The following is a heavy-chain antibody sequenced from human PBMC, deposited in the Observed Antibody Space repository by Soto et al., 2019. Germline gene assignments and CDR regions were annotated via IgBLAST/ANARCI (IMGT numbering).Heavy chain of an antibody. CDR2: ISYDGSNK. Sequence: QVQLVESGGGVVQPGRSLRLSCAASGFAFSSYGMHWVRQAPGKGLEWVAVISYDGSNKYYADSVKGRFTISRDNSKNTLYLQMNSLRAEDTAVYYCAKDRPILGYSSGWYNDYWGQGTLVTVSS. D-gene: IGHD6-19*01. CDR1: GFAFSSYG. CDR3: AKDRPILGYSSGWYNDY. J-gene: IGHJ4*02. V-gene: IGHV3-30*18.